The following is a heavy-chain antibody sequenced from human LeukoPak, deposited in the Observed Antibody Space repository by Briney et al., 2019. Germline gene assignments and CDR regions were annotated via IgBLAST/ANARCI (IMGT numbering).Heavy chain of an antibody. CDR2: INPSGGST. CDR3: ARGTVPGLIVATTNYCSGGSCYPDY. CDR1: GYTFTSYY. J-gene: IGHJ4*02. Sequence: GASVKVSCKASGYTFTSYYMHWVRQAPGQGLEWMGIINPSGGSTSYAQKFQGRITMTRDTSTSTVYMELSSLRSEDTAVYYCARGTVPGLIVATTNYCSGGSCYPDYWGQGTLVIVSS. D-gene: IGHD2-15*01. V-gene: IGHV1-46*01.